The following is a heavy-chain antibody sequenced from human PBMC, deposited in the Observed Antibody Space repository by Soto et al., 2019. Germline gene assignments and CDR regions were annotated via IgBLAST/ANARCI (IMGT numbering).Heavy chain of an antibody. Sequence: SETLSLTCAVSGGSISSSNWWSWVRQPPGKGLEWIGEIYYSGTTNYNPSLKSRVTISVDTSKNQFSLKLTSVTAADTAVYYCARAVTVVWFDPWGQGTLVTVSS. CDR3: ARAVTVVWFDP. CDR2: IYYSGTT. J-gene: IGHJ5*02. CDR1: GGSISSSNW. V-gene: IGHV4-4*02. D-gene: IGHD4-17*01.